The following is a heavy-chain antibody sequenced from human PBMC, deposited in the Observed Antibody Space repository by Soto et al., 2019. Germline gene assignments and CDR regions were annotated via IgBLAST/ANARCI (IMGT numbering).Heavy chain of an antibody. J-gene: IGHJ4*02. D-gene: IGHD3-22*01. CDR3: ARDRYDSSGYYAH. V-gene: IGHV1-18*01. CDR1: GYTFTSYG. CDR2: ISDYNGNT. Sequence: QVQLVQSGAEVKKPGASVKVSCKASGYTFTSYGISWVRQAPGKGLEWMGWISDYNGNTKYAQKLQGRVTMTTGTSTSTADMELRSLRSDDTAIYYCARDRYDSSGYYAHWGQGTLVTVSS.